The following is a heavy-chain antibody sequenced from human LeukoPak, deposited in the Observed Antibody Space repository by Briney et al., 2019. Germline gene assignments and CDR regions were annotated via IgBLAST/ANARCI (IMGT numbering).Heavy chain of an antibody. D-gene: IGHD3-10*02. CDR1: GGSISSSNW. CDR3: ARNVRYYYYYMDV. Sequence: SGTLSLTCAVSGGSISSSNWWSWVRQPPGKGLEWIGEIYHSGSTNYNPSLKSRVTISVDTSKNQFSLKLSSVTAADTAVYYCARNVRYYYYYMDVWGKGTTVTVSS. J-gene: IGHJ6*03. V-gene: IGHV4-4*02. CDR2: IYHSGST.